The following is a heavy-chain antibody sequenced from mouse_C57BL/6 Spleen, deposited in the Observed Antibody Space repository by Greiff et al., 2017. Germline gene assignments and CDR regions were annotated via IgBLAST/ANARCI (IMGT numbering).Heavy chain of an antibody. Sequence: QVQLQQPGAELVMPGASVKLSCKASGYTFTSYWMHWVKQRPGQGLEWIGEIDPSDSYTNYNQKFKGKSTLTVDKSSSTAYMQLSSLTSEDSAVYYCARGGFLPYWYFDVWGTGTTVTVSS. J-gene: IGHJ1*03. CDR3: ARGGFLPYWYFDV. CDR1: GYTFTSYW. CDR2: IDPSDSYT. V-gene: IGHV1-69*01.